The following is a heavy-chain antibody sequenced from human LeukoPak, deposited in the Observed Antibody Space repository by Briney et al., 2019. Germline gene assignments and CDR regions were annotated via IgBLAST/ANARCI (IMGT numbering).Heavy chain of an antibody. D-gene: IGHD5-12*01. CDR3: AREGSGYSGYALDY. J-gene: IGHJ4*02. CDR2: IWYDGSNK. Sequence: GGSLRLSCAASGFTFRNHGMHWVRQVPGKGLEWVAVIWYDGSNKYYADSVKGRFTISRDNSKNTLYLQMNSLRAEDTAVYYCAREGSGYSGYALDYWGQGTLVTVSS. V-gene: IGHV3-33*01. CDR1: GFTFRNHG.